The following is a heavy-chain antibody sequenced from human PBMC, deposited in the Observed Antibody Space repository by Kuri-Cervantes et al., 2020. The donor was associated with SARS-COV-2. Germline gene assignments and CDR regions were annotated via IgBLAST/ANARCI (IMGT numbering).Heavy chain of an antibody. CDR3: AMTSTRNNYYDSSGSFDY. CDR1: GFTFSSYS. Sequence: GESLKISCAASGFTFSSYSMNWVRQAPGKGLEWVSSISSSSSYIYYADSVKGRFTISRDNAKNSLYLQMNSLRAEDTAVYYCAMTSTRNNYYDSSGSFDYWGQGTLVTVSS. V-gene: IGHV3-21*01. J-gene: IGHJ4*02. D-gene: IGHD3-22*01. CDR2: ISSSSSYI.